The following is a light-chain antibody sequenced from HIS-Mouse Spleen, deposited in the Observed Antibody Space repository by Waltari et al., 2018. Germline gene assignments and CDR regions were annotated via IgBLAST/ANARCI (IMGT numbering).Light chain of an antibody. V-gene: IGLV1-47*01. Sequence: QSVLTQPPSASGTPGQRVTISCSGSSSNIGSNYVYWYQQLPGTAPNLLIYRNNQRPSRVPDRFSGSKSGTSASLAISGLRSEDEADYYCAAWDDSLSGYVFGTGTKVTVL. J-gene: IGLJ1*01. CDR3: AAWDDSLSGYV. CDR1: SSNIGSNY. CDR2: RNN.